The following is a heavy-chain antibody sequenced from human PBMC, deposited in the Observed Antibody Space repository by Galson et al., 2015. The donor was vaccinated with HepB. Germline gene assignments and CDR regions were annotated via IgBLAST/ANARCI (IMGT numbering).Heavy chain of an antibody. CDR1: GLTLSNIF. V-gene: IGHV3-15*07. J-gene: IGHJ4*02. CDR2: ITSKTDGGTT. CDR3: STRPNYSFDY. Sequence: SLRLSCAASGLTLSNIFMNWVRQAPGRGLEWVGRITSKTDGGTTDYAAPVKGRFTISRDDSKNTVYLQLNSPTTEDTAVYYCSTRPNYSFDYWGQGTLVTVSS. D-gene: IGHD3-10*01.